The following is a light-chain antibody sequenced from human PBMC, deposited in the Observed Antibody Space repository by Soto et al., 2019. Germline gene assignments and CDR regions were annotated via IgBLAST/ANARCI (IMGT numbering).Light chain of an antibody. CDR2: SAS. CDR1: QSVSSNY. V-gene: IGKV3-20*01. J-gene: IGKJ1*01. Sequence: EIVLTQSPGTLSLSPGERATLSCRASQSVSSNYLAWYQQKPGQAPRLLIYSASSRATGIPDRFSGRGSGTGFTLTISRLEPGDFAVFYCQQYGSSPWTFGQGTKVEIK. CDR3: QQYGSSPWT.